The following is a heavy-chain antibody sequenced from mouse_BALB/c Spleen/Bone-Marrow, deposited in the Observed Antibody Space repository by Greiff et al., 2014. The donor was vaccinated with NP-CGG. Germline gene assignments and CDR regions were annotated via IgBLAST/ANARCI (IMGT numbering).Heavy chain of an antibody. D-gene: IGHD1-1*01. J-gene: IGHJ2*01. Sequence: VQLKESGGGLVKPGGSLKLSCAASGFTFSTYAMSWVRQTPEKRLEWVATISSGGSYTYYPDSVKGRFTISRDNAKNTLYLQMSSLRSEDTAMYYCARITTVVATGDYWGQGTTPTVSS. CDR2: ISSGGSYT. CDR1: GFTFSTYA. CDR3: ARITTVVATGDY. V-gene: IGHV5-9-3*01.